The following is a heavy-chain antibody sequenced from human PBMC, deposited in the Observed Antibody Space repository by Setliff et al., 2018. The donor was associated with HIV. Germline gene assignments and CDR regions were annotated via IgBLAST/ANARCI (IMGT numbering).Heavy chain of an antibody. CDR3: ARGGPARVALLYWFDP. D-gene: IGHD2-21*01. V-gene: IGHV1-18*01. CDR1: GYNFVGYG. Sequence: ASVKVSCKAFGYNFVGYGINWLRQAPGQGLEWMGWINTYNGNTKYGQKFQGSVTMTTDTSTSTVYMELRNLRSDDTAVYFRARGGPARVALLYWFDPWGQGTLVTVSS. J-gene: IGHJ5*02. CDR2: INTYNGNT.